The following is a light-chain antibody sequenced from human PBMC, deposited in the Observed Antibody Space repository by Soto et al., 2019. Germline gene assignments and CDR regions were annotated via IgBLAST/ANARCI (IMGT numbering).Light chain of an antibody. J-gene: IGLJ1*01. CDR3: SSYRSTSVYV. V-gene: IGLV2-14*01. Sequence: QSALSQPSSVRGSPGQSNTISCTGTISDVGGYNYVSWYQQYPGKAPKLMIYEVTHRPSGVSNRFSGSKYGHTASLTISGLQAEDEANYYCSSYRSTSVYVFGTGTTVTV. CDR2: EVT. CDR1: ISDVGGYNY.